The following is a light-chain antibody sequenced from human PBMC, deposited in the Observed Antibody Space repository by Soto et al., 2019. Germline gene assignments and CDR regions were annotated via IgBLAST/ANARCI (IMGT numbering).Light chain of an antibody. CDR1: SSNIGAGYD. J-gene: IGLJ2*01. V-gene: IGLV1-40*01. Sequence: QSVLTQPPSVSGAPGQRVTISCTGSSSNIGAGYDVHWYQQLPGTAPKLLIYGNSNRPSGVPDLSSGSKSGTSAALAITGLQAEDEADYSCQSYDSSLSGYVVFGGGTKLTVL. CDR2: GNS. CDR3: QSYDSSLSGYVV.